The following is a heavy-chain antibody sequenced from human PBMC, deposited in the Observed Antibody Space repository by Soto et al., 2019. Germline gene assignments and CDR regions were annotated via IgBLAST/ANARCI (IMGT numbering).Heavy chain of an antibody. CDR3: ARVGYCSGGSCDHIVN. CDR2: IIPIVGIA. J-gene: IGHJ4*02. V-gene: IGHV1-69*02. CDR1: GGTFSSYS. D-gene: IGHD2-15*01. Sequence: QVQLVQSGAEVKKPGSSVKVSCKASGGTFSSYSISWVRQAPGQGLEWMGRIIPIVGIANYAQKFQGRVTIIADKSKSTAYMELSSLRSEDTAVYYCARVGYCSGGSCDHIVNWGQGTLVTVSS.